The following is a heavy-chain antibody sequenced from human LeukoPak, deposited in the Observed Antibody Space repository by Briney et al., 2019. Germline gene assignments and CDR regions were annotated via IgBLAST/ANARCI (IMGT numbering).Heavy chain of an antibody. D-gene: IGHD4-23*01. CDR3: AKDCSLVTFNPFDY. CDR1: VFTFSIYG. V-gene: IGHV3-30*02. Sequence: GRSLRLSCAASVFTFSIYGMHCVREAPGKGLEWGAFIRYDGSTKYYADSVKGRFTISRDNSKNSLYLHINTLIAEDAPVFCCAKDCSLVTFNPFDYWGQGTLVTVSS. CDR2: IRYDGSTK. J-gene: IGHJ4*02.